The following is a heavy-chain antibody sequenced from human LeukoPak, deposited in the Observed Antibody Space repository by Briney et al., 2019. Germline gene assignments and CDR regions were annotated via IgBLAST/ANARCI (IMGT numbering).Heavy chain of an antibody. J-gene: IGHJ6*02. CDR2: INPNSGGT. CDR3: AADYADDLSMDV. CDR1: GYTFTGYY. Sequence: GASVKVSCKASGYTFTGYYMHWVRQAPGQGLEWMGRINPNSGGTNYAQKFQGRVTMTRDTSTSTVYMELSSLRSEDTAVYYCAADYADDLSMDVWGQGTTVTVSS. V-gene: IGHV1-2*06. D-gene: IGHD3-3*01.